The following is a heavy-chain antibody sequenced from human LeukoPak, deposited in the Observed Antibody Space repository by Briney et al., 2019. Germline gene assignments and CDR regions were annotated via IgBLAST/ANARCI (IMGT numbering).Heavy chain of an antibody. CDR3: AKAALGLLWFGELLTSFDY. J-gene: IGHJ4*02. CDR2: ISGSGTT. V-gene: IGHV4-4*07. D-gene: IGHD3-10*01. CDR1: GDSISTYY. Sequence: PSETLSLTCSVSGDSISTYYWSWIRQPAGKGLEWIGRISGSGTTDYNPSLKSRVTMSVDTSKNQFSLKLTSVTAADTAVYYCAKAALGLLWFGELLTSFDYWGQGTLVTVSS.